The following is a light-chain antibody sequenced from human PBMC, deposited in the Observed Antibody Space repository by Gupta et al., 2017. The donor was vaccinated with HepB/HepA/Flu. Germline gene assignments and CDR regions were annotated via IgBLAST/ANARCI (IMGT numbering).Light chain of an antibody. V-gene: IGKV3-20*01. Sequence: EIVWTQSPATLPLSPGERATLFCRASQTIRSDYLAWYQQKPGQAPRLLISSASIRATGIPDRFTGSGSGTDFTLTISRLEPEDFAVYYCQQYGTSPRITFGQGTRLEIK. J-gene: IGKJ5*01. CDR1: QTIRSDY. CDR3: QQYGTSPRIT. CDR2: SAS.